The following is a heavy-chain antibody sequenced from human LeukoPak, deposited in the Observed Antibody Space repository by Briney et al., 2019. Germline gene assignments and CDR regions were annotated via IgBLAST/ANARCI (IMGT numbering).Heavy chain of an antibody. Sequence: PSETLSLTCTVSGGSISSSSYYWGWIRQPPGKGLEWIGSIYYSGSTYYNPSLKSRVTISVDTSKNQFSPKLSSVTAADTAVYYCASYVMGGYSGYGPRIFDYWGQGTLVTVSS. J-gene: IGHJ4*02. CDR2: IYYSGST. D-gene: IGHD5-12*01. V-gene: IGHV4-39*07. CDR3: ASYVMGGYSGYGPRIFDY. CDR1: GGSISSSSYY.